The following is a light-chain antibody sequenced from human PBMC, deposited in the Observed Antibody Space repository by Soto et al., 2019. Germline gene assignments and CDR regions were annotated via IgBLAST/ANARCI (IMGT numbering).Light chain of an antibody. CDR2: GAS. CDR3: QQYHYWPYT. CDR1: QSLGTN. J-gene: IGKJ2*01. V-gene: IGKV3D-15*01. Sequence: EVVMTQSPATLSVSPGESATLSCTASQSLGTNLAWYQQKPGQAPRLLLYGASTRATGIPARFSGSGSGTEFTLTISSLQSEDFATYYCQQYHYWPYTFGQGTNLEIK.